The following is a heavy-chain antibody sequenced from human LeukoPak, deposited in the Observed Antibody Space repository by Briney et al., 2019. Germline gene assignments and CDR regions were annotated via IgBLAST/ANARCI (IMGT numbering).Heavy chain of an antibody. D-gene: IGHD3-3*01. J-gene: IGHJ3*02. Sequence: GGSLRLSCAASGFTFSDYWMHWVRQAPGKGLEWVSGISGSGGSTYYADSVKGRFTISRDNSKNTLYLQMNSLRAEDTAVYYCAKTIFGVVTTDAFDMWGQGTKVTVSS. CDR2: ISGSGGST. CDR1: GFTFSDYW. V-gene: IGHV3-23*01. CDR3: AKTIFGVVTTDAFDM.